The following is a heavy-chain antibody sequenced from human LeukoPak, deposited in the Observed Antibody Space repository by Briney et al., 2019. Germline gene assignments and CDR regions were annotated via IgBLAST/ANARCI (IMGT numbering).Heavy chain of an antibody. CDR3: AGGDDSSGYNPHDAFGI. Sequence: SETLSLTCTVSGGSISSYYWSWIRQPAGKGLEWIGRIYTSGSTNYNPSLKSRVTMSVDTSKNQFSLKLSSVTAADTAVYYCAGGDDSSGYNPHDAFGIWGQGTMVTVSS. J-gene: IGHJ3*02. D-gene: IGHD3-22*01. CDR1: GGSISSYY. CDR2: IYTSGST. V-gene: IGHV4-4*07.